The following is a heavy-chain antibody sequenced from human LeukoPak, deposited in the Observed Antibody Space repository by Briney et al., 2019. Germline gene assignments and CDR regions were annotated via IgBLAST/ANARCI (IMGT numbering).Heavy chain of an antibody. CDR2: IKSKTDGGAT. D-gene: IGHD5-12*01. CDR1: GFSLGNAW. V-gene: IGHV3-15*01. CDR3: TTASRGSLFYYYYGMDV. J-gene: IGHJ6*02. Sequence: PGGSLRLSCAASGFSLGNAWMRWVRQAPEKGREWVGRIKSKTDGGATQYAPTVKGRLTISRDDSKNTLFLQMNSLKTEDTAVYYSTTASRGSLFYYYYGMDVWGQGTTVTASS.